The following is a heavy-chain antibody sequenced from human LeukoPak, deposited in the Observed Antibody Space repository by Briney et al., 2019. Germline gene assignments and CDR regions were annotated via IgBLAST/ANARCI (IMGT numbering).Heavy chain of an antibody. V-gene: IGHV4-31*03. CDR2: IYYSGST. CDR3: ARDREQLHYYYYGMDV. D-gene: IGHD6-13*01. CDR1: GGSISSGGYY. J-gene: IGHJ6*02. Sequence: TLSLTCTVSGGSISSGGYYWSLIRQHPGKGLEWIGYIYYSGSTYYNPSLKSRVTISVDTSKNQFSLKLSSVTAADTAVYYCARDREQLHYYYYGMDVWGQGTTVTVSS.